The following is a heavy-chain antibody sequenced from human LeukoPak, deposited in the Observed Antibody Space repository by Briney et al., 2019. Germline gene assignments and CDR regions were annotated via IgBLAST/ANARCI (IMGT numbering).Heavy chain of an antibody. CDR3: ARDFNNYGSGSYLDY. J-gene: IGHJ4*02. V-gene: IGHV1-46*01. CDR2: INPSGGST. D-gene: IGHD3-10*01. Sequence: GASVKVSCKASGYTFTSYYMHWVRQAPGQGLEWMGIINPSGGSTSYAQKFQGRVTMTRDTSTSTVYMELSSLRSEDTAVYYCARDFNNYGSGSYLDYWGQGTLVTVSS. CDR1: GYTFTSYY.